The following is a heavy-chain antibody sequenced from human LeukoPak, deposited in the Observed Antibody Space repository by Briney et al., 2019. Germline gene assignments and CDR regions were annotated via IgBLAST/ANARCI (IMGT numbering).Heavy chain of an antibody. CDR1: GYTFTGYY. V-gene: IGHV1-2*02. CDR2: INPNSGGT. CDR3: ARERQWLVLYHFDY. Sequence: GASVKVSCKASGYTFTGYYMHWVRQAPGQGLEWMGWINPNSGGTNYAQKFQGRVTMTRDTSISTAYMELSRLRSDDTAVYYCARERQWLVLYHFDYWGQGTLVTVSS. D-gene: IGHD6-19*01. J-gene: IGHJ4*02.